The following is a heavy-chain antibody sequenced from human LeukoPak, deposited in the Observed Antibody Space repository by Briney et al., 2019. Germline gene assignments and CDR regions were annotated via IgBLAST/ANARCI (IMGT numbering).Heavy chain of an antibody. Sequence: GGSLRFSCAASGFTLSDYYMSWIRQAPGKGLEWVSTISASDDSTSHADSVKGRFTISRDNSKNTLYLQMNSLRVEDTAIYYCVKGGWGDYWGKGTLVTVSS. CDR3: VKGGWGDY. CDR1: GFTLSDYY. CDR2: ISASDDST. V-gene: IGHV3-23*01. J-gene: IGHJ4*02. D-gene: IGHD3-10*01.